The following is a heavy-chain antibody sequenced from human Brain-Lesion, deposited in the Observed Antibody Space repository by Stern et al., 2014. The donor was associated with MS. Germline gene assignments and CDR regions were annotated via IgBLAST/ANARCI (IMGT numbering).Heavy chain of an antibody. V-gene: IGHV4-30-4*01. CDR3: ARGESSRYYYYFDY. Sequence: VQLVESGPGLVKPSQTLSLTCNVSGDSISSGDNSWSWIRQSPGKGLEWIGYIYYIGSTFYTPSLKSRVTISVDTSQNQFSLRLSSVTAADTAVYYCARGESSRYYYYFDYWGQGTLVTVSS. J-gene: IGHJ4*02. CDR1: GDSISSGDNS. CDR2: IYYIGST. D-gene: IGHD3-22*01.